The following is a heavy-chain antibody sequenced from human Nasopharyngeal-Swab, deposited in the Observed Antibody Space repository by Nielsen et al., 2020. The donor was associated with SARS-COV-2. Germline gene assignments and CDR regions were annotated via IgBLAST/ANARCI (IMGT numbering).Heavy chain of an antibody. V-gene: IGHV7-4-1*02. Sequence: ASVKVSCKASGYTFTSYAMNWVRQAPGQGLEWMGWINTNTGNPTYAQGFTGRFVFSLDTPVRTAYPQISSLKAEDTAVYYCARESYDIVTGPSYYYGMDVWGQGTTVTVSS. CDR3: ARESYDIVTGPSYYYGMDV. J-gene: IGHJ6*02. CDR1: GYTFTSYA. CDR2: INTNTGNP. D-gene: IGHD3-9*01.